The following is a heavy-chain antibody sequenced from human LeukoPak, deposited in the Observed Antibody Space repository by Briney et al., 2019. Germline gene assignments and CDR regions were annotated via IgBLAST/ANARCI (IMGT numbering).Heavy chain of an antibody. CDR2: ISGLSGRT. CDR3: ARSTGDYGDYYYYYMDV. CDR1: GFSFSSYG. D-gene: IGHD4-17*01. V-gene: IGHV3-23*01. J-gene: IGHJ6*03. Sequence: GTLRLSCATSGFSFSSYGMSWVRQAPGKGLEWVSSISGLSGRTYYADSVKGRVTISRDNSKNTLYLQMNSLRAEDTAVYYCARSTGDYGDYYYYYMDVWGKGTTVTISS.